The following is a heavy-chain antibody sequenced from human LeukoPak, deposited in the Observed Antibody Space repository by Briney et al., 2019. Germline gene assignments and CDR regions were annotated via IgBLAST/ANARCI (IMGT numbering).Heavy chain of an antibody. Sequence: PGGSLRLSCAASGFTFSSYSMNWVRQAPGKGLEWVSSISSSSSYIYYADSVKGQFTISRDNAKNSLYLQMNSLRAEDTAVYYCAREYGEQYYFDYWGQGTLVTVSS. V-gene: IGHV3-21*01. CDR1: GFTFSSYS. D-gene: IGHD3-10*01. CDR3: AREYGEQYYFDY. CDR2: ISSSSSYI. J-gene: IGHJ4*02.